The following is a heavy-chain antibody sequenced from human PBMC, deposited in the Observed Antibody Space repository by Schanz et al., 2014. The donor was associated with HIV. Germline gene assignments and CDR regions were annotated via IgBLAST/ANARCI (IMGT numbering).Heavy chain of an antibody. Sequence: EVQLVESGGGLLKPGRSLRLSCTASGFTFGDYPMSWFRQAPGKGLEWVSAISGSGGGTYYADSVKGRFTISRDNTKNSLYLQMNSLRAEDTAVYYCARDYHWNWFDPWGQGTLVTVSS. D-gene: IGHD1-20*01. CDR2: ISGSGGGT. V-gene: IGHV3-23*04. CDR1: GFTFGDYP. J-gene: IGHJ5*02. CDR3: ARDYHWNWFDP.